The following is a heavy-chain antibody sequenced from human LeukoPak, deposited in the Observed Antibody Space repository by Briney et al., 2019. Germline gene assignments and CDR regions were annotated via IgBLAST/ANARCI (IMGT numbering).Heavy chain of an antibody. CDR3: ARRLRQPDY. D-gene: IGHD3-16*01. Sequence: ASETLSLTCTVSGGSISSSSYYWGWIRQPPGKGLEWIGSIYYSGSTYYNPSLKSRVTISVDTSKNQFSLKLSSVTAADTAVYYCARRLRQPDYWGQGTLVTVSS. V-gene: IGHV4-39*01. CDR2: IYYSGST. J-gene: IGHJ4*02. CDR1: GGSISSSSYY.